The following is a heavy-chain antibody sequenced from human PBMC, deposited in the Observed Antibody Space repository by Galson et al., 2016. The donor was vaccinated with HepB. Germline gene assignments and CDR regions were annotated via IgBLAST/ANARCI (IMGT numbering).Heavy chain of an antibody. CDR1: GFTFSSYG. CDR3: AKDGRIYCSSASCHDHFHY. CDR2: ISYDGCNT. J-gene: IGHJ4*02. D-gene: IGHD2-2*01. V-gene: IGHV3-30*18. Sequence: SLRLSCAASGFTFSSYGMHWVRQAPGTGLEWVAFISYDGCNTKYAESVKGRCTISRDNSKKTLYLQMNSLRAEDTAVYYCAKDGRIYCSSASCHDHFHYWGQGTLVTVSS.